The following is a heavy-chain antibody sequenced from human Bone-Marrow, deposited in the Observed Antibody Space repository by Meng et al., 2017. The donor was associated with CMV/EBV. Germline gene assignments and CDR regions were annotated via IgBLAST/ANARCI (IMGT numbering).Heavy chain of an antibody. J-gene: IGHJ4*02. CDR1: GGSISSSSYY. Sequence: SETLSLTCTVSGGSISSSSYYWGWIRQPPGKGLGWIGSIYYSGSTYYNPSLKSRVTISVDTSKNQFSLKLSSVTAADTAVYYCMTPEAVAGMRAYWGQGTLVTVSS. V-gene: IGHV4-39*01. CDR2: IYYSGST. D-gene: IGHD6-19*01. CDR3: MTPEAVAGMRAY.